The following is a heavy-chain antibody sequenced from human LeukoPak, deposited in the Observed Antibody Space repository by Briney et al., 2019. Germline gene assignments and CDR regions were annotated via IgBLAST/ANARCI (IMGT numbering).Heavy chain of an antibody. CDR1: GFTFRNYW. Sequence: GGSLRLSCAASGFTFRNYWMGWVRQAPGKGLEWVANIKQDGSEKYYVDSVKGRFTISGDNAKNSLYLQMNSLGAEDTAVYYCASSRTRTDYWGQGTLVTVSS. CDR2: IKQDGSEK. V-gene: IGHV3-7*01. D-gene: IGHD1-14*01. J-gene: IGHJ4*02. CDR3: ASSRTRTDY.